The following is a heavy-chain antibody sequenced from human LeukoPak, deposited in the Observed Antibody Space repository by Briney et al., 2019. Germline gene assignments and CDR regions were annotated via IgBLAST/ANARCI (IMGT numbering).Heavy chain of an antibody. D-gene: IGHD3-22*01. CDR2: INSDGSST. Sequence: GGSLRLSCAASGFTFSSHWMHWVRQAPGKGLVWVSRINSDGSSTSYADSVKGRFTISRDNAKNTLYLQMNSLRAEDTAVYYCASSTYYYDSSGYYHPGSYYYYGMDVWGQGTTVTVSS. CDR3: ASSTYYYDSSGYYHPGSYYYYGMDV. J-gene: IGHJ6*02. CDR1: GFTFSSHW. V-gene: IGHV3-74*01.